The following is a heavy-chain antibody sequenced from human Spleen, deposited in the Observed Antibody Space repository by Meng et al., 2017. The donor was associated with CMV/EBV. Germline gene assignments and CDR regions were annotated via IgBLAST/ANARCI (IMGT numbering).Heavy chain of an antibody. V-gene: IGHV3-21*01. Sequence: SGFTFSSYSMNWVRQAPGKGLEWVSSISSSDSYIYYADSVTGRVTISRDNAKNSLYLQMNSLRAEDTAVYYCATSYSSSLTENYFDYWGQGTLVTVSS. CDR1: GFTFSSYS. D-gene: IGHD6-13*01. J-gene: IGHJ4*02. CDR2: ISSSDSYI. CDR3: ATSYSSSLTENYFDY.